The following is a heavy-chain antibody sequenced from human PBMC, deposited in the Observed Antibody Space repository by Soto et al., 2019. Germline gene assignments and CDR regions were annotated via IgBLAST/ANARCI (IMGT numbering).Heavy chain of an antibody. Sequence: SETLSLTCTVSGGSISGHSWIWIRQPAGRGLEWIGHIYPSGSTSYNPSLRSRVTMSLDTSKNQIFLKLTSVTAADTAVFYCVRGRSYSVYDFWGPGTLVTVSS. CDR3: VRGRSYSVYDF. CDR1: GGSISGHS. V-gene: IGHV4-4*07. CDR2: IYPSGST. D-gene: IGHD5-12*01. J-gene: IGHJ4*02.